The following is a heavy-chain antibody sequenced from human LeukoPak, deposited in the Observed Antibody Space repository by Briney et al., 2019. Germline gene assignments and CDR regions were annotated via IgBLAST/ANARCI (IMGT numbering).Heavy chain of an antibody. Sequence: GGSLRLSCAASGFTFSSYSMNWVRQAPGKGLEWVSYISSSSSTICYADPVKGRFTISRDNAKNSLYLQMNSLRAEDTAVYYCARDGTYSSSADAFDIWGQGTMVTVSS. CDR3: ARDGTYSSSADAFDI. J-gene: IGHJ3*02. D-gene: IGHD6-13*01. V-gene: IGHV3-48*01. CDR1: GFTFSSYS. CDR2: ISSSSSTI.